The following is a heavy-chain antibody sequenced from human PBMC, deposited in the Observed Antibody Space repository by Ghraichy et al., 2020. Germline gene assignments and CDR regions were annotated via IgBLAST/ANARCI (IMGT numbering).Heavy chain of an antibody. Sequence: SETLSLTCTVSGGSISGYYWSWIRQPAGDKLEWIGRMHSSGSTNYSPSLNGRLTVSVDTSKNQFSLKLRSVTAADSALYYCARDGGSGWYDYWGQGTLVTVSS. CDR2: MHSSGST. J-gene: IGHJ4*02. V-gene: IGHV4-4*07. CDR3: ARDGGSGWYDY. D-gene: IGHD6-19*01. CDR1: GGSISGYY.